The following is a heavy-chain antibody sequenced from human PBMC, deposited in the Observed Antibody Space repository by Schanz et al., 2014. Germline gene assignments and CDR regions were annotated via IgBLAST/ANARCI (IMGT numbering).Heavy chain of an antibody. Sequence: QVQLVQSGAEVKKPGASVKLSCKASGYTFTNYYIHWVRQAPGQGLEWMGRIYLSDGSTRYAQKFQDRVTLTTDTSTSTAYMELRSLRSDDTAVYYCARNIIATARAYDIWGQGTMVTVSS. CDR3: ARNIIATARAYDI. CDR2: IYLSDGST. J-gene: IGHJ3*02. CDR1: GYTFTNYY. V-gene: IGHV1-46*01. D-gene: IGHD6-13*01.